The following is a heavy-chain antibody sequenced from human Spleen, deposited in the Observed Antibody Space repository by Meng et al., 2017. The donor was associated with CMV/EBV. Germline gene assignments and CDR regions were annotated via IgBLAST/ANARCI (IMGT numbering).Heavy chain of an antibody. CDR3: ARFESVDIVATMTYYYYYGMDV. CDR1: GFTFSSHA. CDR2: ISSGGTTT. D-gene: IGHD5-12*01. Sequence: GGSLRLSCAASGFTFSSHAMHWVRQAPGKGLEWVSYISSGGTTTYYADSVKGRFTMSRDNAKNSLYLQMNSLRAEDTAVYYCARFESVDIVATMTYYYYYGMDVWGQGTTVTVSS. V-gene: IGHV3-48*01. J-gene: IGHJ6*02.